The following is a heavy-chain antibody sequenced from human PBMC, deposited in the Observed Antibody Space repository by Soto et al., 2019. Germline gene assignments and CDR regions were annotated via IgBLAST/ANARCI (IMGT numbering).Heavy chain of an antibody. V-gene: IGHV1-2*04. CDR2: INPNSGGT. J-gene: IGHJ4*02. Sequence: GASVKVSCKASGYTFTGYYIHWVRQAPGQGLEWMGWINPNSGGTSYAQKFQDWVTMTRDTSINTAYMELTSLKSDDTAVYYCARAYGGNCFDYWGQGTLVTVSS. CDR1: GYTFTGYY. D-gene: IGHD2-15*01. CDR3: ARAYGGNCFDY.